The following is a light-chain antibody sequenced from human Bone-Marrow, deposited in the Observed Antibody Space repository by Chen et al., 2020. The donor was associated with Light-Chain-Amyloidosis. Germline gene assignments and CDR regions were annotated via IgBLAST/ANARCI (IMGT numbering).Light chain of an antibody. V-gene: IGLV3-25*03. CDR3: QSADSSGTYEVI. J-gene: IGLJ2*01. Sequence: SYELTQPPSVSVSPGQTARITCSGDDLPTKYAYWYQQKPGQAPVLGIHRDTERPTGNSERFSSSSSGTTATLTISGVQTEDEADYHCQSADSSGTYEVIFGGGTKLTVL. CDR2: RDT. CDR1: DLPTKY.